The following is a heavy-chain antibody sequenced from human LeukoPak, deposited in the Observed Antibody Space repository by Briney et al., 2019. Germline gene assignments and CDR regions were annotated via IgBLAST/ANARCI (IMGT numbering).Heavy chain of an antibody. D-gene: IGHD3-22*01. CDR2: IYYSGST. CDR3: ATSWGYYDSSGYPSNFDY. V-gene: IGHV4-59*08. J-gene: IGHJ4*02. CDR1: GGSISSYY. Sequence: SETLSLTCTVSGGSISSYYWSWIRQPPGKGLEWIGYIYYSGSTNYNPSLKSRVTISVDTSKNQFSLKLSSVTAADTAVYYCATSWGYYDSSGYPSNFDYWGQGTLVTVSS.